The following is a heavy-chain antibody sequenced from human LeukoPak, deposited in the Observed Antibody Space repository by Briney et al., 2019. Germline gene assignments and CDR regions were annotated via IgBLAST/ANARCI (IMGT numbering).Heavy chain of an antibody. CDR3: ARHPWFGELQNWFDP. V-gene: IGHV1-2*02. D-gene: IGHD3-10*01. CDR1: GYTFTGYY. CDR2: INPNSGGT. J-gene: IGHJ5*02. Sequence: ASVKVSCKASGYTFTGYYMHWVRQAPGQGLEWMGWINPNSGGTNYAQKFQGRVTMTRDTSISTAYMELSRLRSDDTAVYYCARHPWFGELQNWFDPWGQGTLVTVSS.